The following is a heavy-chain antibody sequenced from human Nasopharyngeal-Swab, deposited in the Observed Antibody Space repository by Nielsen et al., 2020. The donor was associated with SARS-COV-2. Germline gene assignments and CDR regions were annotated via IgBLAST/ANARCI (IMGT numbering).Heavy chain of an antibody. CDR2: LNNDGTTT. J-gene: IGHJ4*01. CDR1: GLTFSGYW. V-gene: IGHV3-74*01. Sequence: GESLKISCAASGLTFSGYWMNWVRQAPGTGLVWASRLNNDGTTTTYADSVKGRFTISRDNSKNTLYLQMNSLRAEDTAVYYCARDGREYYYFDSSEVGFDYWGHGTLVTVSS. CDR3: ARDGREYYYFDSSEVGFDY. D-gene: IGHD3-22*01.